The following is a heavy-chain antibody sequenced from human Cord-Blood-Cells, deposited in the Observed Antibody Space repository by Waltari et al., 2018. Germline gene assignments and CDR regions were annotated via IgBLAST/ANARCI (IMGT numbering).Heavy chain of an antibody. Sequence: VQLVESGGGVVQPGRSLRFSCAASGFPFSSYGMHWVRPAPGKGLAGVAVISYDGSNKYYADSVKGRFTISRDNSKNTLYLQMNSLRAEDTAVYYCAKAAAAADYWGQGTLVTVSS. CDR1: GFPFSSYG. J-gene: IGHJ4*02. V-gene: IGHV3-30*18. CDR3: AKAAAAADY. D-gene: IGHD6-13*01. CDR2: ISYDGSNK.